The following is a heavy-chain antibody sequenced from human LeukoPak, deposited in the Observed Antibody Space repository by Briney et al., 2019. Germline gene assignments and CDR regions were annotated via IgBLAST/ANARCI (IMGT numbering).Heavy chain of an antibody. CDR2: IIPIFGTA. V-gene: IGHV1-69*13. Sequence: AASVKVSCKASGGTFSSYAISWVRQAPGQGLEWMGGIIPIFGTANYAQKFQGRVTITADESTSTAYMELSSLRSEDTAVYYCASSYEQLVAGPGSYYYMDVWGKGTTVTVSS. D-gene: IGHD6-6*01. J-gene: IGHJ6*03. CDR3: ASSYEQLVAGPGSYYYMDV. CDR1: GGTFSSYA.